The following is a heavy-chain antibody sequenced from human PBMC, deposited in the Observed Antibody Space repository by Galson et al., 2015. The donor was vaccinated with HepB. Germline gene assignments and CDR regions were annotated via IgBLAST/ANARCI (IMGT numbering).Heavy chain of an antibody. Sequence: SVKVSCKASGYIFTGYYIHWVRQAPGKGLEWMGWINPFSGGTNFAQKFQGRVTMTRDTSISTVFMELSRLGSEDTAIYYCARSIVGTTFFYYGVDLWGQGTTVTVSS. CDR3: ARSIVGTTFFYYGVDL. D-gene: IGHD1-26*01. V-gene: IGHV1-2*02. CDR2: INPFSGGT. CDR1: GYIFTGYY. J-gene: IGHJ6*02.